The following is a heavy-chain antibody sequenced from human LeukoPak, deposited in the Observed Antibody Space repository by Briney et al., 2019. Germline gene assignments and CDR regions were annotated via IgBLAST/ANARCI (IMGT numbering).Heavy chain of an antibody. CDR1: GYTFTNYG. CDR3: ARAGFRSGSYDDAFDI. CDR2: ISAYNGNT. D-gene: IGHD3-10*01. Sequence: ASVKVSCRASGYTFTNYGVSWVRQAPGQGLEWMGWISAYNGNTNYAQRLQGRVTLTTDTSTSTAYMELRSLRSDDTAVYYCARAGFRSGSYDDAFDIWGQGTMVTVSS. J-gene: IGHJ3*02. V-gene: IGHV1-18*01.